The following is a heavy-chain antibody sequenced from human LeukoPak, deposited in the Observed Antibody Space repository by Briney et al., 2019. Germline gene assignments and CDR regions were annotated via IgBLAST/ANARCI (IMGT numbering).Heavy chain of an antibody. Sequence: GGSLRLSCAASGFTFSSYSMNWVRQAPGKGLEWVSSISSSSSYIYYADSVKGRFTISRDNAKNSLYLQMNSLRAEDTVVYYCARVESFDWLPSYYFDYWGQGTLVTVSS. D-gene: IGHD3-9*01. J-gene: IGHJ4*02. CDR3: ARVESFDWLPSYYFDY. V-gene: IGHV3-21*01. CDR2: ISSSSSYI. CDR1: GFTFSSYS.